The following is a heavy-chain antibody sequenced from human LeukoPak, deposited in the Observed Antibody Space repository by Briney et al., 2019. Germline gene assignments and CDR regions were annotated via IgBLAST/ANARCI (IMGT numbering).Heavy chain of an antibody. CDR1: GGTFSSYT. CDR3: ARGDDFWSGYYIGYYYYYMDV. CDR2: IIPILGIA. D-gene: IGHD3-3*01. Sequence: SSVKVSCKASGGTFSSYTMSWVRQAPGQGLEWMGRIIPILGIANYAQKFQGRVTITADKSTSTAYMELSSLRSEDTAVYYCARGDDFWSGYYIGYYYYYMDVWGKGTTVTVSS. V-gene: IGHV1-69*02. J-gene: IGHJ6*03.